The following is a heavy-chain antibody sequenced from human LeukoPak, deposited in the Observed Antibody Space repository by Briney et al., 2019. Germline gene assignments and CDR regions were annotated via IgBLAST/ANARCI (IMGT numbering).Heavy chain of an antibody. V-gene: IGHV4-59*01. CDR3: ARYRNEALFAFDI. Sequence: PSETLSLTCTVSGDSINNYYWSWIRQPPGKGLEWIVYIYYSGSTSYSPSLKSRVAISVDTSKNQFSLKLNSVTAADTAVYYCARYRNEALFAFDIWGQGTMVTVSS. CDR1: GDSINNYY. J-gene: IGHJ3*02. D-gene: IGHD1-14*01. CDR2: IYYSGST.